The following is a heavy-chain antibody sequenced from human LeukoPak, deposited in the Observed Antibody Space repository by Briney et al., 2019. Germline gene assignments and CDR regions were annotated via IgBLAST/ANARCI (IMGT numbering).Heavy chain of an antibody. CDR2: IIPIFGTA. CDR3: ARISRGGTLLYDSSARFDY. J-gene: IGHJ4*02. D-gene: IGHD3-22*01. V-gene: IGHV1-69*13. CDR1: GGTFSSYA. Sequence: SVKVSRKASGGTFSSYAISWVRQAPGQGLEWMGGIIPIFGTANYAQKFQGRVTITADESTSTAYMELSSLRSEDTAVYYCARISRGGTLLYDSSARFDYWGQGTLVTVSS.